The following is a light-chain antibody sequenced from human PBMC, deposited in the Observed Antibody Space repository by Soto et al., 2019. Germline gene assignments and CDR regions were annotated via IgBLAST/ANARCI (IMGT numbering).Light chain of an antibody. J-gene: IGKJ1*01. V-gene: IGKV1-6*01. CDR1: QGIRND. Sequence: AIQMTQSPSSLSASVGDRVTITCRASQGIRNDLGWYQQKPGKAPKLLIYAASSLQSGVPSRFSGSGSGTEFTLTISSLQPDDFATYYCQDYSPYSWTFGQGTKVDIK. CDR2: AAS. CDR3: QDYSPYSWT.